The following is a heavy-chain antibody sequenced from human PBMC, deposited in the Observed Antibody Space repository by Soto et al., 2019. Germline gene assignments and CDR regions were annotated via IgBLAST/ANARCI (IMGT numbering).Heavy chain of an antibody. Sequence: SETLSLTCTVSGGSISSGGYYWSWIRQHPGKGLEWLGYIYRSGNAYYNSSLKSRVAMSVDTSKNKFSLKVSSVTVADTSVYYGASKYEFSSGSSYYSGLDVWGQGTSVTVSS. CDR1: GGSISSGGYY. V-gene: IGHV4-31*03. J-gene: IGHJ6*02. CDR3: ASKYEFSSGSSYYSGLDV. CDR2: IYRSGNA. D-gene: IGHD3-3*01.